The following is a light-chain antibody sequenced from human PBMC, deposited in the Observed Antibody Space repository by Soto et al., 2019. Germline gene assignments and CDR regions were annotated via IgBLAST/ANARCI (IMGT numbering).Light chain of an antibody. CDR2: TNN. CDR1: SSNIGRNT. V-gene: IGLV1-44*01. J-gene: IGLJ2*01. Sequence: QPVLTQPPSASGTPGQRVTISCSGSSSNIGRNTVNWYQLLPGTAPKLLIYTNNQRPSGVPDRFTGAKSGISASLAISGLQSEDEADYHCATWDDSLDGPVFGGGTKLTVL. CDR3: ATWDDSLDGPV.